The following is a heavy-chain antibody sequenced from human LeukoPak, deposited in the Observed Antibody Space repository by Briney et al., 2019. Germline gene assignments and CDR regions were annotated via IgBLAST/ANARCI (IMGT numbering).Heavy chain of an antibody. Sequence: GGSLRLSCAASGFTFSSYSMNWVRQAPGKGLEWVSSISSSSSYIYYADSVKGRFTISRHNAKNSLYLQMNSLRAEDTAVYYCAELGITMIGGVWGQGTTVTVSS. CDR3: AELGITMIGGV. CDR2: ISSSSSYI. V-gene: IGHV3-21*01. J-gene: IGHJ6*02. D-gene: IGHD3-10*02. CDR1: GFTFSSYS.